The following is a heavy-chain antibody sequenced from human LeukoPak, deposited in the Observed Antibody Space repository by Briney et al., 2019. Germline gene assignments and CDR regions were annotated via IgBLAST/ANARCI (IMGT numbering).Heavy chain of an antibody. V-gene: IGHV4-59*08. CDR2: IYYSGSP. D-gene: IGHD3-22*01. CDR3: TRPVNHYDSGLVLGAFDI. Sequence: SETLSLTCTVSGGSIRTYYWSWIRQPPGKGLEWIGYIYYSGSPKYNPSLKSRVTISLDTSKNQFSLKLSSVTAADTAVYYCTRPVNHYDSGLVLGAFDIWGQGTMVTVSS. CDR1: GGSIRTYY. J-gene: IGHJ3*02.